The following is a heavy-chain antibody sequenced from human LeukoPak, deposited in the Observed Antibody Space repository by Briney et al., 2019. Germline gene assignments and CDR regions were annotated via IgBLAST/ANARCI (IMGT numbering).Heavy chain of an antibody. CDR1: GYSISSGYY. J-gene: IGHJ3*02. CDR3: ERDYDILTGDDAFDI. D-gene: IGHD3-9*01. V-gene: IGHV4-38-2*02. Sequence: SETLSLTCTVSGYSISSGYYWGWIRQPPVKGLEWIGSIYHSGSTYYNPSLKSRVTISVDTSKNQFSLKLSSVTAADTAVYYCERDYDILTGDDAFDIWGQGTMVTVSS. CDR2: IYHSGST.